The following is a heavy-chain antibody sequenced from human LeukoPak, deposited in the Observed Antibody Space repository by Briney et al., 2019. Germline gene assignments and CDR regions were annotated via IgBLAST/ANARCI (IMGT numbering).Heavy chain of an antibody. CDR3: ARGPSGSYHSWYFDL. CDR1: GGSFSGYY. V-gene: IGHV4-34*01. CDR2: INHSGGT. Sequence: SETLSLTCAVYGGSFSGYYWSWIRQPPGKGLEWIGEINHSGGTNYNPSLKSRVTISVDTSKNQFSLKLSSVTAADTAVYYCARGPSGSYHSWYFDLWGRGTLVTVSS. J-gene: IGHJ2*01. D-gene: IGHD1-26*01.